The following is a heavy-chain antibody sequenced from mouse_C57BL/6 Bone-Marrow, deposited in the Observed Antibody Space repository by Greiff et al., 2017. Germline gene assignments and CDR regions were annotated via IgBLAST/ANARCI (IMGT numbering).Heavy chain of an antibody. D-gene: IGHD1-1*01. V-gene: IGHV3-6*01. Sequence: EVQLQQSGPGLVKPSQSLSLTCSVTGYSITSGYYWNWIRQFPGNKLEWVGYIRYDGSNNYNPSLKNQISITGDTSKNQSFLKLNSLTTEDTATYYCARGSLYGSSPYYALDYWGQGTSVTVSS. CDR2: IRYDGSN. J-gene: IGHJ4*01. CDR1: GYSITSGYY. CDR3: ARGSLYGSSPYYALDY.